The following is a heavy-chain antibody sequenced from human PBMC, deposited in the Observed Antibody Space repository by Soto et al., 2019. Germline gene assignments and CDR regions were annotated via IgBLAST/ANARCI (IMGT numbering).Heavy chain of an antibody. J-gene: IGHJ4*02. CDR2: INSDGSST. Sequence: PGGSLRLSXAASGFAFSSYWMHWVRQAPGKGLVWVSRINSDGSSTSYADSVKGRFTISRDNANNTLYLQMNSLRAEDTAVYYCTRVSQTPDYVDYWGQGTLVTVSS. V-gene: IGHV3-74*01. CDR3: TRVSQTPDYVDY. CDR1: GFAFSSYW.